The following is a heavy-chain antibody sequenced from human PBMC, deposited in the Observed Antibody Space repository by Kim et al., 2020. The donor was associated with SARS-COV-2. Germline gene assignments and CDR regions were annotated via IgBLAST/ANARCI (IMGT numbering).Heavy chain of an antibody. CDR3: VRDRSGSYYKTIDAFDI. J-gene: IGHJ3*02. D-gene: IGHD1-26*01. V-gene: IGHV4-59*01. Sequence: SETLSLTCTVSGDSIRSYYWIWIRQPPGKGLECIGYIYYSGRTTYSPSLEGRVTISIDTSKNQLSLKLSSVTAADTAVYFCVRDRSGSYYKTIDAFDIWGEGTMVTVSS. CDR1: GDSIRSYY. CDR2: IYYSGRT.